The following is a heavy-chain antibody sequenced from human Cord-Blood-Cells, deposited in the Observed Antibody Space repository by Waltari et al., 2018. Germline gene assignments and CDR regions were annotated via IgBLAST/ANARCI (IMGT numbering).Heavy chain of an antibody. J-gene: IGHJ6*03. Sequence: QVQLVQSGAEVKKPGASVKVSCKASGYTFTGYYMHWVRQAPGQGLEWMGWINPNSGGTNYAQKFQGRVTMTRDASISTAYMELRRLRADDTAVYYCAGEGEEGSSWYYYYYYMDVWGKGTSVTVSS. CDR3: AGEGEEGSSWYYYYYYMDV. D-gene: IGHD6-13*01. V-gene: IGHV1-2*02. CDR2: INPNSGGT. CDR1: GYTFTGYY.